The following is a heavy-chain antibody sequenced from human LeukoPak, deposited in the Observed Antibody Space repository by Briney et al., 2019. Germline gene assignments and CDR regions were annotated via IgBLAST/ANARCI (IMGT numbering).Heavy chain of an antibody. CDR3: ARGGPRIAAAGTISLRGAFDI. V-gene: IGHV4-4*07. CDR2: IYTSGST. Sequence: PSETLSLTCTVSGGSISSYYWSWIRQPAGKGLEWIGRIYTSGSTNYNPSLKSRVTMSVDTSKNQFSLKLSSVTAADTAVYYCARGGPRIAAAGTISLRGAFDIWGQGTMVTVSS. J-gene: IGHJ3*02. D-gene: IGHD6-13*01. CDR1: GGSISSYY.